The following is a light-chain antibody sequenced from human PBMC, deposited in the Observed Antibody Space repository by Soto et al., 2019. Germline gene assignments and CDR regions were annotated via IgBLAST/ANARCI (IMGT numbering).Light chain of an antibody. CDR3: MQARQTPQT. Sequence: DIVMAQSPVSLPVTPGERASISCRSSQSLQKTNRYNYLDWYLQKPGQSPQLLIYLGSNRASGVPDRFSGSGSGTDFTLKISRVEAEDVGVYYCMQARQTPQTFGQGTKVDIK. V-gene: IGKV2-28*01. CDR2: LGS. CDR1: QSLQKTNRYNY. J-gene: IGKJ1*01.